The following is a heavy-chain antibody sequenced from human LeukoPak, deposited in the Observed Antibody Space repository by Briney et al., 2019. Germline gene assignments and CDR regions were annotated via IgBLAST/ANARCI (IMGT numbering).Heavy chain of an antibody. V-gene: IGHV1-69*01. Sequence: EASVKVSCKASGGSFSSYAISWVRLAPGHGLEWKGGLVPIFTTPNYAQKFQDRVTITADESTSTAYMELSSLRSEDTAVYYCARTYCSGGNCYYDYWGQGTLVTVSS. CDR2: LVPIFTTP. CDR1: GGSFSSYA. CDR3: ARTYCSGGNCYYDY. D-gene: IGHD2-15*01. J-gene: IGHJ4*02.